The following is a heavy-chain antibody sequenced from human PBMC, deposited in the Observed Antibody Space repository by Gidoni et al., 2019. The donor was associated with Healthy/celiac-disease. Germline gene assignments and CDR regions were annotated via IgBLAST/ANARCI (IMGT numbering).Heavy chain of an antibody. CDR2: TRNTATSYTT. D-gene: IGHD3-22*01. Sequence: EVQLVESGGGLVQPGGSRRLSCAACGFTCSDHYMDWVRRAPGKGLEWVGRTRNTATSYTTEYAASVKGRFTISRYDSKNSLYLQMNSLKTEDTAVYYCARGAYYYDSSGYYFDYWAREPWSPSPQ. CDR3: ARGAYYYDSSGYYFDY. V-gene: IGHV3-72*01. J-gene: IGHJ4*02. CDR1: GFTCSDHY.